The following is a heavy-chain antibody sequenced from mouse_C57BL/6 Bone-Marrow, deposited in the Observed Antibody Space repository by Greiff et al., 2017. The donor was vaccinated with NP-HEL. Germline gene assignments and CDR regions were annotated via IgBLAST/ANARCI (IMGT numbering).Heavy chain of an antibody. J-gene: IGHJ1*03. CDR1: GYSITSDY. Sequence: EVKLVESGPGLAKPSQTLSLTCSVTGYSITSDYWNWIRQLPGNKLEYMGYISYSGSTYYNPSLKSRISITRDTSKNQYYLQLNSVTTEDTATYYCARGYYGSIYEYFDVWGTGTTVTVSS. D-gene: IGHD1-1*01. CDR3: ARGYYGSIYEYFDV. V-gene: IGHV3-8*01. CDR2: ISYSGST.